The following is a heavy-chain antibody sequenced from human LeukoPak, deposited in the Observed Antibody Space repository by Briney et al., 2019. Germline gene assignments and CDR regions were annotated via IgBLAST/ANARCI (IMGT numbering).Heavy chain of an antibody. CDR3: ARAFLYSYGLFQYFDY. J-gene: IGHJ4*02. CDR2: ISAYNGNT. Sequence: ASVKVSCKASGYTFNGYYKHWVRQAPGQGLEWMGWISAYNGNTNYAQKLQGRVTMTTDTSTSTAYMELRSLRSDDTAVYYCARAFLYSYGLFQYFDYWGQGTLVTVSS. V-gene: IGHV1-18*04. D-gene: IGHD5-18*01. CDR1: GYTFNGYY.